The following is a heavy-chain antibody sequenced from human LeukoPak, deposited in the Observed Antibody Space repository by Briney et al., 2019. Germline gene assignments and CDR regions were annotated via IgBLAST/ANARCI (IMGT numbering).Heavy chain of an antibody. J-gene: IGHJ4*02. D-gene: IGHD3-9*01. CDR3: AREDILTGYYY. V-gene: IGHV3-21*01. CDR2: ISSSSSYI. Sequence: GGSLRLSCAASGFTFSSYTMNWVRQAPGKGLEWVSSISSSSSYIYYADSVKGRFTISRDNAKNSLYLQMNSLRAEDTAVYYCAREDILTGYYYWGQGTLVTVSS. CDR1: GFTFSSYT.